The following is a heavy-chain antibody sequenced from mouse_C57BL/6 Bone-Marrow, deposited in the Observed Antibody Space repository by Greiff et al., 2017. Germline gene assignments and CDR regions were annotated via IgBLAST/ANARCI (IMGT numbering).Heavy chain of an antibody. D-gene: IGHD1-1*01. CDR3: ARGDYYGSVFAY. CDR2: INPSSGYT. CDR1: GYTFTSYT. V-gene: IGHV1-4*01. J-gene: IGHJ3*01. Sequence: VKLQQSGAELARPGASVKMSCKASGYTFTSYTMHWVKQRPGQGLEWIGYINPSSGYTKYNQKFKDKATLTADKSSGTAYMQLSSLTSEDSAVYYCARGDYYGSVFAYWGQGTLVTVSA.